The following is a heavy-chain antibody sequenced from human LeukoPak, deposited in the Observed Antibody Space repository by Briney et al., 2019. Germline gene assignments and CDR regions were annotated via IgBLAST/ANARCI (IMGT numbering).Heavy chain of an antibody. D-gene: IGHD6-13*01. Sequence: GASVKVSCKASGYTFTSYDINWVRQATGQGLEWMGWMNPNSGNTGYAQKFQGRVTITRNTSISTAYMELSSLRSDDTAVYYCARVGSSWPADYWGQGTLVTVSS. V-gene: IGHV1-8*03. J-gene: IGHJ4*02. CDR3: ARVGSSWPADY. CDR1: GYTFTSYD. CDR2: MNPNSGNT.